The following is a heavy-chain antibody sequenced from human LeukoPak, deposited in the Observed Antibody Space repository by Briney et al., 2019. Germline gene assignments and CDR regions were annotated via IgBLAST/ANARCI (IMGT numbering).Heavy chain of an antibody. V-gene: IGHV4-39*01. CDR2: IYYSGST. D-gene: IGHD3-22*01. CDR1: GGSISSSSYY. J-gene: IGHJ4*02. Sequence: SETLSLTCTVSGGSISSSSYYWGWIRQPPGKGLKWIGSIYYSGSTYYNPSLKSRVTISVDTSKNQFSLKLSSVTAADTAVYYCARYYDSSGYLDYWGQGTLVTVSS. CDR3: ARYYDSSGYLDY.